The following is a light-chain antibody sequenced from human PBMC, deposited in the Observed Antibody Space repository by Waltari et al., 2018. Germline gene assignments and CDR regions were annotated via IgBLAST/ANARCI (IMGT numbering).Light chain of an antibody. J-gene: IGKJ2*01. Sequence: DIEMTQSPDSLGVSLGERATITCKSSQSLFYSPTNKNYLAWYQQKRGQPPRLLHSWASTRESGVPDRFSGSGSGTYFTLTISSLQAEDVAVYYCHQYYTTPRTFGQGTKLEIK. V-gene: IGKV4-1*01. CDR2: WAS. CDR1: QSLFYSPTNKNY. CDR3: HQYYTTPRT.